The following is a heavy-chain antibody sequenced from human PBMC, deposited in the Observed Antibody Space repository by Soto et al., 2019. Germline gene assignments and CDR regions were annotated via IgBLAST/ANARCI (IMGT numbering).Heavy chain of an antibody. Sequence: QVQLQESGPGLVKPSQTLSLTCTVSGGSISSGAYYWSWIRQHPGKGLECIGYIYYSGNTYYNPSLKRRVIVSVDTSKNHFSLKLSSVTAADTAVYYCAIAPYGDYVYFDYWGQGTLVTVSS. CDR1: GGSISSGAYY. J-gene: IGHJ4*02. V-gene: IGHV4-31*03. CDR3: AIAPYGDYVYFDY. CDR2: IYYSGNT. D-gene: IGHD4-17*01.